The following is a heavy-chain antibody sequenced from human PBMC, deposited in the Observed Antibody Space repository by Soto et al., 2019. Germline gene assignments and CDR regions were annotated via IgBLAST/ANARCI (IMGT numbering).Heavy chain of an antibody. CDR1: GFTFRSCG. CDR2: LWYDGTTK. D-gene: IGHD3-10*01. Sequence: QVVESGGGVVQPGRSLTLSCATSGFTFRSCGLHWVRQAPGKGLEWVAVLWYDGTTKYYSDSAKGRFIISRDNSKNTLYLQMNSVRVEDTGVYHCVRDLGRTDYRNNDIFDIWGQGTKVTVSS. CDR3: VRDLGRTDYRNNDIFDI. V-gene: IGHV3-33*01. J-gene: IGHJ3*02.